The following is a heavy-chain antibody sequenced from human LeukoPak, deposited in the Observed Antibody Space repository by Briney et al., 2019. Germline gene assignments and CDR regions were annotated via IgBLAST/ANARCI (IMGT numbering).Heavy chain of an antibody. CDR2: INHSGST. Sequence: SETLSLTCTVSGGSVSSGSYYWSWIRQPPGKGLEWIGEINHSGSTKYNPSLKSRVTISIDTSKNQFSLKVSSMTAADTAVYYCARGDAELFDYWGQGTLVTVSS. D-gene: IGHD1-26*01. CDR1: GGSVSSGSYY. V-gene: IGHV4-61*01. CDR3: ARGDAELFDY. J-gene: IGHJ4*02.